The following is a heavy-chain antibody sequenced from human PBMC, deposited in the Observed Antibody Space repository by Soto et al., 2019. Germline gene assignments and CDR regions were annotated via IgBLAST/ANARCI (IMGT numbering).Heavy chain of an antibody. CDR3: ARNPAAMIFGSTNWFDP. V-gene: IGHV4-59*01. J-gene: IGHJ5*02. D-gene: IGHD2-2*01. CDR2: IYYSGST. Sequence: PSETQSLTCTDSGGTISSYDWSWIRQPPGKGLEWIGYIYYSGSTNYNPSLKSRVTISVDTSKNQFSLKLSSVTAADTAVYYCARNPAAMIFGSTNWFDPWGQGTLVTVS. CDR1: GGTISSYD.